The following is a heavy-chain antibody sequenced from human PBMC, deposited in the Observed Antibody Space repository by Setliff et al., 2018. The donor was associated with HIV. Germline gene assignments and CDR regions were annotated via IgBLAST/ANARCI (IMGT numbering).Heavy chain of an antibody. V-gene: IGHV4-39*07. J-gene: IGHJ5*01. CDR3: ARDLGSRTFDS. CDR2: IYYTGTT. Sequence: SETLSLTCSVSGGSISSSSHYWGWIRQPPGNGLEWIASIYYTGTTYYNPSLKSRASISIETSKNQFSLRVTSVTAADSAIYYCARDLGSRTFDSWGQGTPVTVS. D-gene: IGHD3-10*01. CDR1: GGSISSSSHY.